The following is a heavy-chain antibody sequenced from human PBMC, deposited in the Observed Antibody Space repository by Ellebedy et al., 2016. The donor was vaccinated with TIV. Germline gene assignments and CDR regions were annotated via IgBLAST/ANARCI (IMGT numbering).Heavy chain of an antibody. CDR1: GGSISSGGYY. D-gene: IGHD3-10*01. CDR3: ARLGDGSAKD. Sequence: MPSETLSLTCTVSGGSISSGGYYWSWIRQHPGKGLEWIGYIYYSGSTYYNPSLKSRVTISVDTSKNQFSLKLSSVTAADTAVYYCARLGDGSAKDWGQGTLVTVSS. CDR2: IYYSGST. J-gene: IGHJ4*02. V-gene: IGHV4-31*03.